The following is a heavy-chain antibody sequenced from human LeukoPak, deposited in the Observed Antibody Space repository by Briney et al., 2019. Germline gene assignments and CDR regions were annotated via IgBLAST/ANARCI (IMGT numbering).Heavy chain of an antibody. D-gene: IGHD4-11*01. Sequence: SETLSLTCTVSGGSITSYYWSWIRQPPGKGLEWIGYIYYSGSTNYNPSLKSRVTISVDTSKNQFSLKLSSVTAADTAVYYCARSFRYYSNYPFDYWGQGTLVTVSS. CDR3: ARSFRYYSNYPFDY. J-gene: IGHJ4*02. CDR2: IYYSGST. V-gene: IGHV4-59*01. CDR1: GGSITSYY.